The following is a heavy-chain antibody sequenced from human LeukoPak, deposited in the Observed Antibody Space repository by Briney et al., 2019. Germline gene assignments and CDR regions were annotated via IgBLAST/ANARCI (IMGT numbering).Heavy chain of an antibody. CDR1: GFTFSSYG. J-gene: IGHJ6*03. D-gene: IGHD3-16*01. Sequence: GGSLRLSCAASGFTFSSYGMHWVRQAPGKGLEWVAVIWYDGSNKYYADSVKGRFTISRDNSKNTLYLQMNSLRAEDTAVYYCAKDKDYGYYMDVWGKGTTVTVSS. V-gene: IGHV3-33*06. CDR3: AKDKDYGYYMDV. CDR2: IWYDGSNK.